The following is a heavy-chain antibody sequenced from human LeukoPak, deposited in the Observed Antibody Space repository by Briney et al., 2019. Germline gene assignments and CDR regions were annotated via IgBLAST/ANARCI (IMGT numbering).Heavy chain of an antibody. Sequence: SETLSLTCTVSGDFLSSGSYYWGWIRQSPGKGLAWIGSIYYSGSIFYNASFESRLTLSVDTSKNQFYLKLRSLTAADTAVYYCARGVEPLAANTLAYWGQGTLVTVSS. CDR2: IYYSGSI. V-gene: IGHV4-39*01. J-gene: IGHJ4*02. CDR1: GDFLSSGSYY. D-gene: IGHD1-14*01. CDR3: ARGVEPLAANTLAY.